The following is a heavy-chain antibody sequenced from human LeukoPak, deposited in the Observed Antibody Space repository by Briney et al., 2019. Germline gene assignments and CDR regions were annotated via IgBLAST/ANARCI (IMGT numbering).Heavy chain of an antibody. D-gene: IGHD4-11*01. CDR2: FSSRSGSI. Sequence: GGSLRLSCAASGFTFSTYSMNWVRKAPGKGLEWVSSFSSRSGSIYYADSVKGRFTISRDNAKNSLYLQMNGLRAEDTAVYYCARGSNCDSWGQGTLVTVSS. CDR1: GFTFSTYS. CDR3: ARGSNCDS. J-gene: IGHJ4*02. V-gene: IGHV3-21*01.